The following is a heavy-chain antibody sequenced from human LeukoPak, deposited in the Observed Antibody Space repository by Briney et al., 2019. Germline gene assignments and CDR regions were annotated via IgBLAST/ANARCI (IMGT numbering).Heavy chain of an antibody. Sequence: GGSLRLSCAASGFTFTTYWMSWVRQAPGKGLEWVANIKQDGTEKYYVDSVKGRFTISRDNARNSLYLQMNSLRPDDTAVYYCATQSYGLFAYWGQGTLVTVSS. D-gene: IGHD4-17*01. V-gene: IGHV3-7*01. CDR1: GFTFTTYW. CDR3: ATQSYGLFAY. J-gene: IGHJ4*02. CDR2: IKQDGTEK.